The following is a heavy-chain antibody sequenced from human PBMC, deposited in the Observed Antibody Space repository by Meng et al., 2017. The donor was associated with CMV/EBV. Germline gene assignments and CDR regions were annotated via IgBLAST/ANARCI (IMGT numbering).Heavy chain of an antibody. V-gene: IGHV1-46*01. CDR1: INTFTSFC. Sequence: SGGAVTKPEASLKVSCQPSINTFTSFCMNGGRQAPGQGLGWMGIINPSGGSTSIAEKFLGRVTMIRDTSTSTIYMVLSSLRSEDTAVYYCALAEYSSSLFDYWGQGTLVTISS. D-gene: IGHD6-13*01. CDR3: ALAEYSSSLFDY. J-gene: IGHJ4*02. CDR2: INPSGGST.